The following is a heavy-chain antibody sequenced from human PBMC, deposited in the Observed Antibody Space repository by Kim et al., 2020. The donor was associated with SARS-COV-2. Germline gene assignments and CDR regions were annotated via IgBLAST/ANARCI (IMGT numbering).Heavy chain of an antibody. CDR3: ARIGYISGWYREKKWFDH. CDR2: INHSGST. D-gene: IGHD6-13*01. J-gene: IGHJ5*01. CDR1: GGTFSGYY. Sequence: SETLSLTCAVYGGTFSGYYWSWIRQPPGKGLEWIGAINHSGSTNYNPSHKSRVTISVDTSKNQISLKQRSVTAADTAVYYWARIGYISGWYREKKWFDHWGQGTLVTVSS. V-gene: IGHV4-34*01.